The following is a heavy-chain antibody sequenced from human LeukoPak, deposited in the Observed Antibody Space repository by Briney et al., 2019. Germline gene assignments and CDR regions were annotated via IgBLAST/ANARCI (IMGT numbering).Heavy chain of an antibody. CDR1: GFTFSSYA. V-gene: IGHV3-64*01. CDR3: ARSPGEVVNPEYAFDI. Sequence: GGSLRLSCAAPGFTFSSYAMHWVRQAPGKGLEYVSAISSNGGSTYYANSVKGRFTISRDNYKNTLYLQMGSLRAEDMAVYYCARSPGEVVNPEYAFDIWGQGTMVTVSS. D-gene: IGHD3-10*01. J-gene: IGHJ3*02. CDR2: ISSNGGST.